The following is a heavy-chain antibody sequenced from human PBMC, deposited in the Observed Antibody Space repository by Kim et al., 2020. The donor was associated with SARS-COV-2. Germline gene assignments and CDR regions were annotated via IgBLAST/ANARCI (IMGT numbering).Heavy chain of an antibody. J-gene: IGHJ4*02. Sequence: GGSLRLSCAASGFTFSSYGMHWVRQAPGKGLEWVAVISYDGSNKYYADSVKGRFTISRDNSKNTLYLQMNSLRAEDTAVYYCAKDGRRRHYDSSGYLDYFDYWGQGTLVTVSS. V-gene: IGHV3-30*18. CDR1: GFTFSSYG. D-gene: IGHD3-22*01. CDR3: AKDGRRRHYDSSGYLDYFDY. CDR2: ISYDGSNK.